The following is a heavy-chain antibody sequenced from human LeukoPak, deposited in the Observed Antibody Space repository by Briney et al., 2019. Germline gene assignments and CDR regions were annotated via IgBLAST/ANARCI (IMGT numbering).Heavy chain of an antibody. CDR2: ISAYNGNT. J-gene: IGHJ6*02. D-gene: IGHD6-13*01. Sequence: ASVKVSCKASGYTFTSYGISWVRQAPGQGHEWMGWISAYNGNTNYAQKLQGRVTMTTDTSTSTAYMELRSLRSDDTAVYYCASFPNAAAGPDYYYYGMDVWGQGTTVTVSS. V-gene: IGHV1-18*01. CDR1: GYTFTSYG. CDR3: ASFPNAAAGPDYYYYGMDV.